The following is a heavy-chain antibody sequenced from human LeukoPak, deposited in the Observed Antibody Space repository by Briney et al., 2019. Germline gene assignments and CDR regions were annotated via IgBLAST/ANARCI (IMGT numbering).Heavy chain of an antibody. J-gene: IGHJ4*02. CDR1: GGSISSNSHY. CDR3: ARDGHVAGPFDY. V-gene: IGHV4-39*02. D-gene: IGHD6-19*01. CDR2: IFYSGTT. Sequence: SETLSLTCTVSGGSISSNSHYWGWIRQTPGKGLEWIGSIFYSGTTYYNPSLKSRVTISVDTSKNQFSLKLSSVTAADTAVYYCARDGHVAGPFDYWGQGTLVTVSS.